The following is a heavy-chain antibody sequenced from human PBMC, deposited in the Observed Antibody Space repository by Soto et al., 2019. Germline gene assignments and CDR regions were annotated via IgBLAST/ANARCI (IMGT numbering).Heavy chain of an antibody. Sequence: QVQLVESGGGAVQPGRSLRLSCAASGFALRNYAFHWVRQAPGKGLEWVAVISYDGINKYYADSVKGRFTISRDTSKNSLYLQMNSLGPEDTAVYYCARGILVVVKGAPTAEYYLDHWGPGTLGTVSS. V-gene: IGHV3-30*04. CDR1: GFALRNYA. CDR3: ARGILVVVKGAPTAEYYLDH. CDR2: ISYDGINK. J-gene: IGHJ4*02. D-gene: IGHD2-21*01.